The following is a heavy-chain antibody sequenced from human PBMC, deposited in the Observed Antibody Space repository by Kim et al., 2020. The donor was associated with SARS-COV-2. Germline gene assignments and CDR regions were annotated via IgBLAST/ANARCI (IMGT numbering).Heavy chain of an antibody. CDR1: GFAFSSYG. CDR2: IWFDGSNK. V-gene: IGHV3-33*01. J-gene: IGHJ4*02. Sequence: GGSLRLSCAASGFAFSSYGMHLVRQAPGKGLEWVAIIWFDGSNKYSADSVKGRFTISRDNSKNTVYLQMNSLRAEDTAIYYCARDFGSGSFRSFDYWGQGTLVTVSS. CDR3: ARDFGSGSFRSFDY. D-gene: IGHD3-10*01.